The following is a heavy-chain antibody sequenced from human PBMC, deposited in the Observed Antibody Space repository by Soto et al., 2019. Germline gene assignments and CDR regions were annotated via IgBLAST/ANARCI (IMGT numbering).Heavy chain of an antibody. D-gene: IGHD4-17*01. CDR3: ARSSQSTVTTFAY. Sequence: QVQLQESGPGLVKPSQTLSLTCTVSGGSISIGGYYWSWIRQHPGKGLEWIGYSYYSCSTHYNPSLKSRVTISVDTSKNQFSLKLSSVTAADTAVYYCARSSQSTVTTFAYWGQGTLVTVSS. J-gene: IGHJ4*02. CDR2: SYYSCST. V-gene: IGHV4-31*03. CDR1: GGSISIGGYY.